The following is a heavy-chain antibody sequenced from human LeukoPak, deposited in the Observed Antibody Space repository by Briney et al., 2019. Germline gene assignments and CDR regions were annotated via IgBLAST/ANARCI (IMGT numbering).Heavy chain of an antibody. CDR2: ISSSGSTI. J-gene: IGHJ3*02. V-gene: IGHV3-48*03. Sequence: GGSLRLSCAASGFTFSSYEMNWVRQAPGKGLEWVSYISSSGSTIYYADSVKGRFTISRDNAKNSLYLQMNSLRAEDTAVYYCARENLWFGEGAFDIWGQGTMVTVSS. CDR3: ARENLWFGEGAFDI. D-gene: IGHD3-10*01. CDR1: GFTFSSYE.